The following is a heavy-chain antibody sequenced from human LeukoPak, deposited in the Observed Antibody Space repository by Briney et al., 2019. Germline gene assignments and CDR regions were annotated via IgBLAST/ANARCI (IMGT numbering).Heavy chain of an antibody. Sequence: GGSLRLSCAASGFTFSSYAMHWVRQAPGKGLEWVAVISYDGSNKYYADSVKGRFTISRDNSKNTLYLQMNSLRAEDTAVYYCARAPGGSFFAEYFQHWGQGTLVTVSS. CDR1: GFTFSSYA. V-gene: IGHV3-30-3*01. J-gene: IGHJ1*01. CDR3: ARAPGGSFFAEYFQH. CDR2: ISYDGSNK. D-gene: IGHD1-26*01.